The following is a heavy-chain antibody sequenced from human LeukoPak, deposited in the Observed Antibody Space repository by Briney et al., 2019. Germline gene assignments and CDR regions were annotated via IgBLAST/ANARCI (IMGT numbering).Heavy chain of an antibody. CDR3: AREPLAAALNWFDP. CDR1: GGSISRYY. D-gene: IGHD6-13*01. Sequence: SETLSLTCTVSGGSISRYYWSWIRQPPGKGLEWIGSIYYSGSTYYNPSLKSRVTISVDTSKNQFSLKLSSVTAADTAVYYCAREPLAAALNWFDPWGQGTLVTVSS. CDR2: IYYSGST. J-gene: IGHJ5*02. V-gene: IGHV4-59*05.